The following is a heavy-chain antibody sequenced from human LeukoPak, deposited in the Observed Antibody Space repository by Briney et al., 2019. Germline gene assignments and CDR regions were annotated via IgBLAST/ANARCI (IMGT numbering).Heavy chain of an antibody. Sequence: PSETLTLTCTVSGGSISSSSYYWGWIPQPPGKGLEWTGSISYSGSTSYNPSFKSRVTISVDTSKNQFSLTLISVTAADTAVYYCARLLSTGTGGRGYCDYWGQGTLVTVST. D-gene: IGHD1-1*01. V-gene: IGHV4-39*01. CDR2: ISYSGST. CDR3: ARLLSTGTGGRGYCDY. J-gene: IGHJ4*02. CDR1: GGSISSSSYY.